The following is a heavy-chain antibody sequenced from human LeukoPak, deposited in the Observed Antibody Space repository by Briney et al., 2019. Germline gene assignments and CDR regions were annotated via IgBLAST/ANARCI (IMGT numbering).Heavy chain of an antibody. J-gene: IGHJ4*02. D-gene: IGHD3-22*01. CDR2: IYPGDSDT. Sequence: GESLKISCKGSGYSFTNFWIGWVRQMPGKGLEWIEIIYPGDSDTRYSPSFQGQVTISADKSINTAYLQWSSLKASDTAMYYCARPHFDSSGYEFDYWGQGTLVTVSS. CDR1: GYSFTNFW. V-gene: IGHV5-51*01. CDR3: ARPHFDSSGYEFDY.